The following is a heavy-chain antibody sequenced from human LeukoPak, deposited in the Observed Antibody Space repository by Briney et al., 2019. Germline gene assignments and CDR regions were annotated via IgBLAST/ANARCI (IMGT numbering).Heavy chain of an antibody. D-gene: IGHD5-18*01. CDR1: GDSIYSLDL. V-gene: IGHV4-4*02. Sequence: PSETLSLTCTVSGDSIYSLDLWSWVRQPPGKGLEWTGEMYLSGTTHSNPSVKSRVTISIDKSKNQFFLNLSSVTAADTAVYYCAKDLFYGYPSPTFDYWGQGTLVTVSS. CDR3: AKDLFYGYPSPTFDY. CDR2: MYLSGTT. J-gene: IGHJ4*02.